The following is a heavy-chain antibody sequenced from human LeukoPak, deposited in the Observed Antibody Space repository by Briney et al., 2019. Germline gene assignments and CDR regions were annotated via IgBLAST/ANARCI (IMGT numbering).Heavy chain of an antibody. CDR1: GFTFSSYS. CDR3: AKVQGGDDAFDI. J-gene: IGHJ3*02. CDR2: ISSSSSYI. Sequence: GGSLRLSCAASGFTFSSYSMNWVRQAPGKGLEWVSSISSSSSYIYYADSVKGRFTISRDNAKNSLYLQMNSLRAEDTALYYCAKVQGGDDAFDIWGQGTMVTVSS. V-gene: IGHV3-21*04.